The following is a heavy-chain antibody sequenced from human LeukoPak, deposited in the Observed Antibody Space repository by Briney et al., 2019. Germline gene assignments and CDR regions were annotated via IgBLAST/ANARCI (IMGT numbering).Heavy chain of an antibody. CDR1: GGTFSSYA. J-gene: IGHJ6*02. V-gene: IGHV1-69*13. Sequence: SAKVSCKASGGTFSSYAISWVRQAPGQGLEWMGGIIPIFGTANYAQKFQGRVTITADESTSTAYMELSSLRSEDTAVYYCARGIIGYGVEKYYYYYGMDVWGQGTTVTVSS. CDR3: ARGIIGYGVEKYYYYYGMDV. D-gene: IGHD5-18*01. CDR2: IIPIFGTA.